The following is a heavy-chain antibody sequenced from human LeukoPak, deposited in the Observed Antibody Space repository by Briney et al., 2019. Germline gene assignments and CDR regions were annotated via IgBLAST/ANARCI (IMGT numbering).Heavy chain of an antibody. CDR1: GFTFSSYW. V-gene: IGHV3-7*01. CDR2: IKQDGSEK. CDR3: ASRLLWFGEFQD. J-gene: IGHJ4*02. Sequence: GGSLRLSCAASGFTFSSYWMNWVRQAPGKGLEWVASIKQDGSEKYYVDSVRGRFTISRDNAKNSLYLQMNSLRAEDTAMYYCASRLLWFGEFQDWGQGTLVTVSS. D-gene: IGHD3-10*01.